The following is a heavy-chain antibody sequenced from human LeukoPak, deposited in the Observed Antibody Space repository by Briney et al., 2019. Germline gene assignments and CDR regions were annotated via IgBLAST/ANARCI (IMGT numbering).Heavy chain of an antibody. V-gene: IGHV1-24*01. J-gene: IGHJ4*02. D-gene: IGHD1-20*01. CDR2: FDPEDGET. CDR3: ATVHNWNDAAHFDY. CDR1: GYTLTGLS. Sequence: GASVKVSCKVSGYTLTGLSMHWVRQAPGKGLEWMGGFDPEDGETIYAQKFQGRVTMTEDTSTDTAYMELSSLRSEDTAVYYCATVHNWNDAAHFDYWGQGTLVTVSS.